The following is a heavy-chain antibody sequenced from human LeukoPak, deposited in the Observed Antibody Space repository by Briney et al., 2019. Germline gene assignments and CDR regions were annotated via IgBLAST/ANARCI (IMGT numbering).Heavy chain of an antibody. D-gene: IGHD3-16*02. J-gene: IGHJ3*02. Sequence: GGSLRLSCATSGFTVSSNYMSWVRQAPGKGLEWASVIYSGGSTFYADSVKGRFTISRDNSKNTLYLQMNSLSAEDTAVYYCARDRYDYDWGHYRPHDAYDIWGQGTKVTVSS. CDR1: GFTVSSNY. CDR2: IYSGGST. CDR3: ARDRYDYDWGHYRPHDAYDI. V-gene: IGHV3-66*01.